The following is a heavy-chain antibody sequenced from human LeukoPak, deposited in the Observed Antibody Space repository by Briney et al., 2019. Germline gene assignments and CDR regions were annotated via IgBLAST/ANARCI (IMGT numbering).Heavy chain of an antibody. Sequence: GGSLRLSCAASGFTFSSYSMNWVRQAPGKGLEWVSSISSSSYIYYADSVKGRFTISRDNAKNSLYLQMNSLRAEDTAVYYCARVYDSSGYYYGFDYWGQGTLVTVSS. CDR2: ISSSSYI. D-gene: IGHD3-22*01. V-gene: IGHV3-21*01. CDR3: ARVYDSSGYYYGFDY. CDR1: GFTFSSYS. J-gene: IGHJ4*02.